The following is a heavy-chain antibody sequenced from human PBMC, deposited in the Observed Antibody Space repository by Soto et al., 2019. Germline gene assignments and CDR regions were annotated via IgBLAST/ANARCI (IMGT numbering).Heavy chain of an antibody. CDR2: IIPIFGTA. V-gene: IGHV1-69*13. CDR3: ARVRGDESFGQLSPLYYYYGMDV. J-gene: IGHJ6*02. CDR1: GGTFSSYA. Sequence: SVKVSCKASGGTFSSYAISWVRQAPGQGLEWMGGIIPIFGTANYAQKFQGRVTITADESTSTAYMELSSLRSEDTAVYYCARVRGDESFGQLSPLYYYYGMDVWGQGTTVTVSS. D-gene: IGHD3-16*02.